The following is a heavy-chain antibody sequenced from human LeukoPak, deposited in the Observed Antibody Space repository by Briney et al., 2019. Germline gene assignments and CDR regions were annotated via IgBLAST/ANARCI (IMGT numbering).Heavy chain of an antibody. V-gene: IGHV3-21*01. CDR3: ARDTEYSSSSFILYYYGMDV. D-gene: IGHD6-6*01. Sequence: GGSLRLSCAASGFTSSSYGRNWVRQPPGKGLEGVSSIIIIGSYIYYADSVKGRFNISRDNAKNSLYLQMNSLRAEDTAVYYCARDTEYSSSSFILYYYGMDVWGQGTTVTVSS. CDR1: GFTSSSYG. J-gene: IGHJ6*02. CDR2: IIIIGSYI.